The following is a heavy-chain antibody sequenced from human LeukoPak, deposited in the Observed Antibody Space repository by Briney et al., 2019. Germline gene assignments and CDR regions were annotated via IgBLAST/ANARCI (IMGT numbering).Heavy chain of an antibody. D-gene: IGHD6-13*01. V-gene: IGHV1-18*01. CDR2: ISTYNGNT. CDR3: ARVAIAAAGNAFDI. Sequence: ASVKVSCKASGYTFTIYGICWLRQAPGQGLEWMGWISTYNGNTNYAQKLQGRVTMTTDTSTNTTYMELRSLRSDDTAVYYCARVAIAAAGNAFDIWGQGTMVTVSS. CDR1: GYTFTIYG. J-gene: IGHJ3*02.